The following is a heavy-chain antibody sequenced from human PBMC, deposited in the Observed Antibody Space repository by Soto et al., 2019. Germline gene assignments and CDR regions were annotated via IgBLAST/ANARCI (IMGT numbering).Heavy chain of an antibody. V-gene: IGHV1-69*06. CDR3: ARDPPYYDSRGGDI. J-gene: IGHJ3*02. CDR1: GGTFSSYA. D-gene: IGHD3-22*01. Sequence: QVQLVQSGAEVKKPGSSVKVSCKASGGTFSSYAISWVRQAPGQGLEWMGGIIPIFGTANYAQKFQGRVTITADKSTSTACMELSSLRSEDTAVYYCARDPPYYDSRGGDIWGQGTMVTVSS. CDR2: IIPIFGTA.